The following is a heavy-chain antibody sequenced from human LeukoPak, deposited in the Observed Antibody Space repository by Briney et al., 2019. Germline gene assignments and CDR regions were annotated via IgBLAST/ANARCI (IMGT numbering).Heavy chain of an antibody. D-gene: IGHD3-22*01. J-gene: IGHJ5*02. CDR1: GYTLTALS. V-gene: IGHV1-24*01. CDR3: VDPYSYDSSGYYVP. CDR2: FDPEDGET. Sequence: ASVKVSCKVSGYTLTALSMHWVRQAPGKGLEWMGGFDPEDGETIFSQKFQGRVTMTEDTSTDTAYMELSSPRSEDTAVYYCVDPYSYDSSGYYVPWGQGTLVTVSS.